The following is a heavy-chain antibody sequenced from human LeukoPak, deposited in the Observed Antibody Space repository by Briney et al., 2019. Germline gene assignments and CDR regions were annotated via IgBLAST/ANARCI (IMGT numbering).Heavy chain of an antibody. CDR2: INSDGSST. D-gene: IGHD3-9*01. V-gene: IGHV3-74*01. CDR1: GFTFSSYW. CDR3: AGNFDWLFFPDY. Sequence: GGSLRLSCAASGFTFSSYWMHWVRQAPGKGLVWVSRINSDGSSTSYADSVKGRFTISRDNSKNTLYLQMNSLRAEDTAVYYCAGNFDWLFFPDYWGQGTLVTVSS. J-gene: IGHJ4*02.